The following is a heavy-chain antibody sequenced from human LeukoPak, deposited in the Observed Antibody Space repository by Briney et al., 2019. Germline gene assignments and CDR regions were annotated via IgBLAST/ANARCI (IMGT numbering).Heavy chain of an antibody. CDR2: LSAGGGGT. V-gene: IGHV3-23*01. Sequence: DPGGSLRLSCAASGFTFSNYWMNWVRQAPGKGLEWVSGLSAGGGGTYYVGSVKGRFTISRDNSKNTLFLQMNSLRVEDTAVYYCAKQSGGTCYSVFDIWGQGTMVTVSS. CDR1: GFTFSNYW. CDR3: AKQSGGTCYSVFDI. D-gene: IGHD2-15*01. J-gene: IGHJ3*02.